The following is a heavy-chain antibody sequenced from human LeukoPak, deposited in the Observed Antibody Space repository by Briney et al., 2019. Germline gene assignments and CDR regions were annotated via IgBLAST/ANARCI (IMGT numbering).Heavy chain of an antibody. CDR3: AKDPYSYGFRDDDY. J-gene: IGHJ4*02. CDR1: GFTFSSYA. Sequence: PGGPLRLSCAASGFTFSSYAMSWVRQAPGKGLEWVSAISGSGGSTYYADSVKGRFTISRDNSKNTLYLQMNSLRAEDTAVYYCAKDPYSYGFRDDDYWGQGTLVTVSS. CDR2: ISGSGGST. D-gene: IGHD5-18*01. V-gene: IGHV3-23*01.